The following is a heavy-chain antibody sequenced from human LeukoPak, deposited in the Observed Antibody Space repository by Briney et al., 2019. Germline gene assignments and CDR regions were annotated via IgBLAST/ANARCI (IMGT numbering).Heavy chain of an antibody. J-gene: IGHJ5*02. CDR2: VSSSSDYI. D-gene: IGHD2/OR15-2a*01. V-gene: IGHV3-11*06. Sequence: GGSLRLSCAASGFTFSDYYMNWIRQAPGKGLECVSYVSSSSDYIYYADSVKGRFTISRDNAKNSLYLQMKSLRAEDTAVYYCARGKTSQNIVTRKTYNWFDPWGQGTLVTVSS. CDR3: ARGKTSQNIVTRKTYNWFDP. CDR1: GFTFSDYY.